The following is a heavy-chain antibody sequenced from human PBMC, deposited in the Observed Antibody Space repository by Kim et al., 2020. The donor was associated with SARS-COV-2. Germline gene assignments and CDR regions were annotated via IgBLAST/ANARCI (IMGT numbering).Heavy chain of an antibody. Sequence: YADSVKGRFTISRDNSKNSLYLQMNSLRTEDTALYYCAKAPLTGAYFDYWGQGTLVTVSS. V-gene: IGHV3-43*01. D-gene: IGHD7-27*01. J-gene: IGHJ4*02. CDR3: AKAPLTGAYFDY.